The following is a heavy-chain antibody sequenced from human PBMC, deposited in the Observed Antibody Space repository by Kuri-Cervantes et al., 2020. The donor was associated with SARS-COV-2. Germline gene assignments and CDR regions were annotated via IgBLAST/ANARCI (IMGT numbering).Heavy chain of an antibody. J-gene: IGHJ4*02. V-gene: IGHV1-69*04. Sequence: SVKVSCKASGGTFSSYAISWVRQAPGQGLEWMGRIIPILGIANYAQKFQGRVTITADKSTSTAYMELSSLRSEDTAVYYCATSPKYQLPIDYWGQGNPVHVAS. CDR3: ATSPKYQLPIDY. CDR1: GGTFSSYA. D-gene: IGHD2-2*01. CDR2: IIPILGIA.